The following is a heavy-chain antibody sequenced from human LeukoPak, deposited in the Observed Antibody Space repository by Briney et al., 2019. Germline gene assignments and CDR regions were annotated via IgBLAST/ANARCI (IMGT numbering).Heavy chain of an antibody. CDR3: ARGTIAAAGYYYFDY. CDR2: IKQDGSEK. V-gene: IGHV3-7*04. J-gene: IGHJ4*02. CDR1: GFTFSSYW. D-gene: IGHD6-13*01. Sequence: GGSLRLSCAASGFTFSSYWMSWVRQAPGKGLEWVANIKQDGSEKYYVDSVKGRFTISRDNAKNSLYLQMNSLGAEDTAVYYCARGTIAAAGYYYFDYWGQGTQVTVSS.